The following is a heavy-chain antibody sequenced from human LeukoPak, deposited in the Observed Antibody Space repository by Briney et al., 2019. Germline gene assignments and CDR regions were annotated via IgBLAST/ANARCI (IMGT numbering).Heavy chain of an antibody. J-gene: IGHJ3*02. D-gene: IGHD5-24*01. Sequence: ASVKVSCKASGYTFTSYGIRWVRQAPGQGLEWMGWISAYNGNTNYAQKLQGRVTMTTDTSTSTAYMELRSLRSDDTAVYYCAKSKGGWLHYHHAFDIWGQGTMVTVSS. CDR2: ISAYNGNT. V-gene: IGHV1-18*01. CDR3: AKSKGGWLHYHHAFDI. CDR1: GYTFTSYG.